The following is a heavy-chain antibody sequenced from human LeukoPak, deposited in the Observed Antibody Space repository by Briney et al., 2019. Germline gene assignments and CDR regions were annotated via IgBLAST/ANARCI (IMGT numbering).Heavy chain of an antibody. J-gene: IGHJ4*02. Sequence: GGSLRLSCAASGFTFSSYSMNWVRQAPGKGLEWVSSISSSSSYIYYADSVKGRFTISRDNAKNSLYLQMNSLRAEDTALYYCAKDRDGYNGNFDYWGQGNLVTVSS. CDR3: AKDRDGYNGNFDY. CDR1: GFTFSSYS. D-gene: IGHD5-24*01. V-gene: IGHV3-21*04. CDR2: ISSSSSYI.